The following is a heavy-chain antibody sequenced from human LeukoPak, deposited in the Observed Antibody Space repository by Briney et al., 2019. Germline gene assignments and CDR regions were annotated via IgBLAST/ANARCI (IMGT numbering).Heavy chain of an antibody. Sequence: SETLSLTCTVSGGSISSGGYYWTWIRQHPGKGLEWIGYIYYSGTTYYNPSLESRVTISVDTSRNQFSLKLSSVTAADTAVYYCVRNSNDYSYFDYWGQGTLVTVSA. CDR1: GGSISSGGYY. CDR3: VRNSNDYSYFDY. D-gene: IGHD3-22*01. J-gene: IGHJ4*02. V-gene: IGHV4-31*03. CDR2: IYYSGTT.